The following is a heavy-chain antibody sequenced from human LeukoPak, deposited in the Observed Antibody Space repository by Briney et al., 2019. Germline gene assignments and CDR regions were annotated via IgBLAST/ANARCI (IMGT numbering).Heavy chain of an antibody. J-gene: IGHJ3*02. CDR2: ISTGGSTI. V-gene: IGHV3-48*03. CDR3: ARAAPYYYDSSGYSAFDS. Sequence: GGSLRLSCADSGFTFSSYEMNWVRQAPGKGLEWVSYISTGGSTIYYADSVKGRFTISRDNAKNSLYLQMNSLRDEDTAVYYCARAAPYYYDSSGYSAFDSWGQGTMVTVSA. CDR1: GFTFSSYE. D-gene: IGHD3-22*01.